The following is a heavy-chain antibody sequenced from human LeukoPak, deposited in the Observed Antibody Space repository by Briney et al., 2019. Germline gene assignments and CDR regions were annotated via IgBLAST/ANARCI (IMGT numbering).Heavy chain of an antibody. CDR3: AKETPNTGWFDP. CDR1: GYTFNTNY. Sequence: ASVKVSCKASGYTFNTNYIHWVRQAPGQGLEWIGVINSSGDGTSYPQKFQGRVTLARDTSTSTIYMELSSLRSEDTAIYYCAKETPNTGWFDPWGQGTLVTVSS. D-gene: IGHD1-14*01. CDR2: INSSGDGT. J-gene: IGHJ5*02. V-gene: IGHV1-46*02.